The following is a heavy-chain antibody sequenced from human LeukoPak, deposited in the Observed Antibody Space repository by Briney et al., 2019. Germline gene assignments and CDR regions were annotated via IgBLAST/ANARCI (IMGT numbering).Heavy chain of an antibody. V-gene: IGHV3-7*01. J-gene: IGHJ4*02. CDR1: GFTFSSYW. CDR3: ARDYYASGSYYSGPVDY. CDR2: IKQDGSEK. Sequence: GGSLRPSCAASGFTFSSYWMSWVRQAPGTGLEWVANIKQDGSEKYYVDSVKGRFTISRDNAKSSLFLQMNSLRAEDTAVYYCARDYYASGSYYSGPVDYWGQGTLVTVSS. D-gene: IGHD3-10*01.